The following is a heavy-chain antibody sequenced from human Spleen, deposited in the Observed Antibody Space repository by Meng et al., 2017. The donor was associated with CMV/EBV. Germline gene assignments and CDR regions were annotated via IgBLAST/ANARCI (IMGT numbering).Heavy chain of an antibody. J-gene: IGHJ4*02. CDR2: INPNSGGT. CDR1: GYTFTDYH. Sequence: SVKVSCKASGYTFTDYHMHWVRQAPGQGLEWMGWINPNSGGTDYAPKFQGRVTMTRDTSIGTAYMELSRLKSDDTAVYYCARDASYSSILYWGQGTLVTVSS. D-gene: IGHD6-19*01. CDR3: ARDASYSSILY. V-gene: IGHV1-2*02.